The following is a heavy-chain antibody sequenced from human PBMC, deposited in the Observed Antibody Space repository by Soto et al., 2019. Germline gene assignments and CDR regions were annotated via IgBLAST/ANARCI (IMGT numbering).Heavy chain of an antibody. CDR1: GFTVSSLL. CDR2: ISRDGSDT. V-gene: IGHV3-74*01. D-gene: IGHD6-25*01. Sequence: RVCLRLSYRTSGFTVSSLLMHWVRQVPGKGLVWVSRISRDGSDTTYADSVKGRFTISRDNAKNMMSLQMNSLKAEDTAVYYRARDHGSGGIDYWGQGT. J-gene: IGHJ4*02. CDR3: ARDHGSGGIDY.